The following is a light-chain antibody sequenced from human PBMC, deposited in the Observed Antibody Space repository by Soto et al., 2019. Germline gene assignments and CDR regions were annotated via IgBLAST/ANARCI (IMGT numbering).Light chain of an antibody. J-gene: IGKJ5*01. Sequence: EIVLTQSPGTLSLSPGERVALSCRASQAVSSNSLAWYQQKPGQAPRLLIYGASNRATGIPDRFSGSGSGTDFTLTISRLEPEDFAVYYCQQYGSSRITFGQGTRLDI. CDR2: GAS. CDR1: QAVSSNS. CDR3: QQYGSSRIT. V-gene: IGKV3-20*01.